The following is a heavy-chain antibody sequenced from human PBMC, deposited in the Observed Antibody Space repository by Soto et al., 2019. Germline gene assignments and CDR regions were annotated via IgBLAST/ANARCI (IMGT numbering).Heavy chain of an antibody. CDR3: ARHFVAVVIKGWGY. Sequence: SETLSLTCTVSGGSISSYYWSWIRQPPGKGLEWIAYIYYTGSTNYNPSLKSRVTLSADTSKNQFSLKLVSVTAADTAVYYCARHFVAVVIKGWGYWGQGTLVTVSS. J-gene: IGHJ4*02. V-gene: IGHV4-59*08. CDR1: GGSISSYY. CDR2: IYYTGST. D-gene: IGHD3-10*01.